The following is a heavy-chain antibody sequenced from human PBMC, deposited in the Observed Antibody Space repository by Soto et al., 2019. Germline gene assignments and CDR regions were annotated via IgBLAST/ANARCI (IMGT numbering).Heavy chain of an antibody. CDR3: ARDGVGATAFWGYLEY. CDR1: GFTFSGYG. J-gene: IGHJ4*02. V-gene: IGHV3-33*01. D-gene: IGHD3-16*01. CDR2: IRYDGSNI. Sequence: QVQLVESGGGVVQPGRSLRLSCVASGFTFSGYGMHWVRQAPGKGLEWVAIIRYDGSNIYYADSVSGRFAISRDNSKNTLFVQRDSLGAEQTAVYYCARDGVGATAFWGYLEYWGQGALVTVSS.